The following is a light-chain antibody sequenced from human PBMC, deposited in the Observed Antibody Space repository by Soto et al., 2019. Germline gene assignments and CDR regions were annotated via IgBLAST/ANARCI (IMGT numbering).Light chain of an antibody. CDR1: QSVSTN. Sequence: EIVMTQSPATLSVSPGERATLSCRASQSVSTNLAWYQQKPGQAPRLLMYGASTRATGIPARFSGSGSGSEFGLTLSGLKSEDVAVYYCQQYDDWPPRYTFGQGTKLEIK. V-gene: IGKV3-15*01. CDR2: GAS. J-gene: IGKJ2*01. CDR3: QQYDDWPPRYT.